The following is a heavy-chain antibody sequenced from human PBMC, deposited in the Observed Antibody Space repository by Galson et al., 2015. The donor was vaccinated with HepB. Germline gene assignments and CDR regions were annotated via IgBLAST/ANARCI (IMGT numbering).Heavy chain of an antibody. CDR3: ARDWYCSSTSCVTRAGGMDV. Sequence: SLRLSCAASGFTFSSYSMNWVRQAPGKGLEWVSYINSSSSTIYYADSVKGRFTISRDNAKNSLYLQMNSLRDEDTAVYYCARDWYCSSTSCVTRAGGMDVWGQGTTVTVSS. CDR2: INSSSSTI. J-gene: IGHJ6*02. D-gene: IGHD2-2*01. CDR1: GFTFSSYS. V-gene: IGHV3-48*02.